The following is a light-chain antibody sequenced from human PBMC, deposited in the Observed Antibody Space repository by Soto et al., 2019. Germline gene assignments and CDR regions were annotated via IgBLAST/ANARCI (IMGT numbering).Light chain of an antibody. V-gene: IGKV3-11*01. CDR2: DAS. J-gene: IGKJ4*01. Sequence: EIVLTQSPATLSLSPGERATLSCRASQSVSASLVWYQLKPGQAPRLLIYDASNRATGIPARFSGSGSGTDFTLTISSPEPEDFAIYYCQQRYTWPLTFGGGTKVEIE. CDR3: QQRYTWPLT. CDR1: QSVSAS.